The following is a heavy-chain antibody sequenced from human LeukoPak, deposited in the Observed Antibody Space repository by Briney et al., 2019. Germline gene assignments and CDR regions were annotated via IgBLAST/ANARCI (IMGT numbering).Heavy chain of an antibody. CDR3: ARDERDAFDI. V-gene: IGHV1-46*01. Sequence: ASVKVSCKASGYTFTSYYLHWVRQAPGQGLEWMGIINPSGGSTSYAQKFQGRVTITRDTSASTAYMELSSLRSEDMAVYYCARDERDAFDIWGQGTIVTVSS. J-gene: IGHJ3*02. D-gene: IGHD1-1*01. CDR1: GYTFTSYY. CDR2: INPSGGST.